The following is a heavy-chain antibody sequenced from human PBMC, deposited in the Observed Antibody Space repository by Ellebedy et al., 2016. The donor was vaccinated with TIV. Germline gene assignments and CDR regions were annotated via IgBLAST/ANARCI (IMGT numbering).Heavy chain of an antibody. V-gene: IGHV4-39*01. CDR1: GGSTSSSIYY. D-gene: IGHD4-17*01. CDR2: IYYRGTT. J-gene: IGHJ5*02. CDR3: ARHKATVTNTRGPRWFDP. Sequence: MPSETLSLTCTVSGGSTSSSIYYWGWLRQPPGKGLEWTGSIYYRGTTYYNPSLKSRVTVSVATSKKQFSLKLSSVTAADTAVYYCARHKATVTNTRGPRWFDPWGQGALVTVSS.